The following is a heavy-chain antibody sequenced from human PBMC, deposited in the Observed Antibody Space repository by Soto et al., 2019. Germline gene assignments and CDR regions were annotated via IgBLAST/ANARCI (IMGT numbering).Heavy chain of an antibody. J-gene: IGHJ3*01. CDR1: GGSISGDYY. CDR3: ARLMGGGYRGNAFDV. CDR2: INHTGRT. Sequence: QVQLQESGPGLVKSSQTLSLPCAVSGGSISGDYYWSFVRQPPGQGLEWIGYINHTGRTYYNPSLKSRITLSVDTSTTHFSLEVNSVAAADTAVYFCARLMGGGYRGNAFDVWGLGTNVIVSS. V-gene: IGHV4-30-4*01. D-gene: IGHD2-15*01.